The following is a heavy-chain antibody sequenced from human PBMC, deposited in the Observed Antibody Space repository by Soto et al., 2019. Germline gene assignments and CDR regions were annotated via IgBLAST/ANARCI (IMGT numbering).Heavy chain of an antibody. CDR3: ARDRTAKIAGGFDI. J-gene: IGHJ3*02. CDR2: ISWESGTI. Sequence: SXRLSCSSSVGTFNDHSRHWFRQVPGKGLEWVSGISWESGTIGFAASVNGRFTISRDNDKNSLHLQTSSLQAEDTALSFCARDRTAKIAGGFDIWGQGTMVTVSS. CDR1: VGTFNDHS. V-gene: IGHV3-9*01. D-gene: IGHD2-15*01.